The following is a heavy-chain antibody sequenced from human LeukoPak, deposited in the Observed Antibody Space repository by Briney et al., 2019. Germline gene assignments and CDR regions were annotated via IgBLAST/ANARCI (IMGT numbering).Heavy chain of an antibody. CDR2: INHSRST. D-gene: IGHD3-3*01. Sequence: SETLSLTCAVYGGSFSGYYWSWIRQPPGKGLEWIGEINHSRSTNYNPSLKSRVTISVDTSKNQFSLKLSSVTAADTAVYYCARMGRFLEWLLKRYYYYGMDVWGQGTTVTVSS. CDR3: ARMGRFLEWLLKRYYYYGMDV. CDR1: GGSFSGYY. V-gene: IGHV4-34*01. J-gene: IGHJ6*02.